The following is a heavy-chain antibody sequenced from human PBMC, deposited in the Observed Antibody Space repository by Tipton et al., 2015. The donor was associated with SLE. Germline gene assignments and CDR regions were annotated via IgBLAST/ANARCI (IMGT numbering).Heavy chain of an antibody. CDR3: AREGMDSAFDI. CDR1: GGSIRSSSYY. Sequence: TLSLTCTVSGGSIRSSSYYWGWIRQPPGKGLEWIGSVYFSGSTYYNPSLKSRVTISVDTSKNQFSLKLSSVTAADTAVYYCAREGMDSAFDIWGQGTMVTVSS. V-gene: IGHV4-39*07. D-gene: IGHD2-2*03. CDR2: VYFSGST. J-gene: IGHJ3*02.